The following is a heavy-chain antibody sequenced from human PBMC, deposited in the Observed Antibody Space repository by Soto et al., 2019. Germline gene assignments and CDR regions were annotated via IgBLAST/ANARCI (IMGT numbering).Heavy chain of an antibody. V-gene: IGHV1-69*01. D-gene: IGHD6-6*01. J-gene: IGHJ4*02. CDR2: LVPFFGKS. Sequence: QVQLAQSGAEVRKPGSSVKVSCKASGDTFIISAITWVRQAPGQGLEWVGGLVPFFGKSKYGPKFEGRVTFTADESTRTAYMELSHLRSDDTAVYYCARALGGAAPVDYWGQGTLVTVSS. CDR3: ARALGGAAPVDY. CDR1: GDTFIISA.